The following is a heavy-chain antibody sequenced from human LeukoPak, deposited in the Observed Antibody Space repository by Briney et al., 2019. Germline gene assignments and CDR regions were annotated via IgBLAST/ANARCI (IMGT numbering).Heavy chain of an antibody. V-gene: IGHV4-59*08. CDR1: GGSISNYY. Sequence: PSETLSLTCTASGGSISNYYWSWIRQPPGKGLEWIAYIYETGHTGYNPSLKTRVTISLDTSKNQFSLKLNSVTAADTAVYYCARHALRGGFDSWGQGTLVAVSS. D-gene: IGHD5-12*01. J-gene: IGHJ4*02. CDR3: ARHALRGGFDS. CDR2: IYETGHT.